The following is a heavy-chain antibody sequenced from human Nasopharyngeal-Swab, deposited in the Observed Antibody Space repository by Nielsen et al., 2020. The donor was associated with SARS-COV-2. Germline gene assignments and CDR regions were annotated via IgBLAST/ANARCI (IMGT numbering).Heavy chain of an antibody. CDR3: ARGQYCSSTSCYARGYYYYYGMDV. J-gene: IGHJ6*02. V-gene: IGHV3-21*01. CDR2: ISSSSSYI. CDR1: GFTFSSYS. D-gene: IGHD2-2*01. Sequence: GGSLRLSCAASGFTFSSYSMNWVRQAPGKGLEWVSSISSSSSYIYCADSVKGRFTISRDNAKNSLYLQMNSLRAEDTAVYYCARGQYCSSTSCYARGYYYYYGMDVWGQGTTVTVSS.